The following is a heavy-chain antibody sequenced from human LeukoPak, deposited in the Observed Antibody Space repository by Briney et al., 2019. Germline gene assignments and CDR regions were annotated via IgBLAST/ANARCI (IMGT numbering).Heavy chain of an antibody. D-gene: IGHD6-13*01. CDR1: GFTFSSYA. CDR3: ASSVRSSWDVPNDAFDI. J-gene: IGHJ3*02. Sequence: AGGSLRLSCAASGFTFSSYAMHWVRQAPGKGLEYVSGISSNGGNTYYANSVKGRFTISRDNSKNTLYLQMGSLRVEDMAVYYCASSVRSSWDVPNDAFDIWGQGTMVTVSS. V-gene: IGHV3-64*01. CDR2: ISSNGGNT.